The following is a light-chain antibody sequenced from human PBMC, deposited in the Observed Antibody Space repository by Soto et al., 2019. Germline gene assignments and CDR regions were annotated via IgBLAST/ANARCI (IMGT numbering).Light chain of an antibody. V-gene: IGKV1-39*01. CDR3: QKTFHTPFT. CDR2: AAS. J-gene: IGKJ2*01. Sequence: DTQMTQSPSSLSASVGDRVTITCRASQTISNYLNWYQQRPGKAPMLLIYAASSLQSGVPSRFSGSGSGTDFTLTISNLQPEDFATYYCQKTFHTPFTFGQGTKLEIK. CDR1: QTISNY.